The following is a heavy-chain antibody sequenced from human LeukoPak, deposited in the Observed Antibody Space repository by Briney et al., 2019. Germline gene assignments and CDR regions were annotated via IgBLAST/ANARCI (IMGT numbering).Heavy chain of an antibody. J-gene: IGHJ4*02. V-gene: IGHV3-11*03. D-gene: IGHD1-26*01. CDR1: GFSFSDYY. CDR2: ISSSGSHT. CDR3: ARHPDGSLSLDY. Sequence: GGSLRLSCVASGFSFSDYYISWIRQAPGKGLEWVSYISSSGSHTNYADSVTGRFTISRNNAKKSLHLQMNSLRAEDTAVYYCARHPDGSLSLDYWGQGTLVTVSS.